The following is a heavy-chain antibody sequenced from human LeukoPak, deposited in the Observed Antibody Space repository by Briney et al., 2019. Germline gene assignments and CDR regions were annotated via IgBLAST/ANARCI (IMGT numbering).Heavy chain of an antibody. J-gene: IGHJ5*02. CDR1: GGTFSSYA. D-gene: IGHD3-10*01. CDR2: IIPIFGTA. V-gene: IGHV1-69*06. CDR3: ARGEYYGSGDQYNWFDP. Sequence: SVKVSCKASGGTFSSYAISWVRQAPGQGLEWMGGIIPIFGTANYAQKFQGRVTITADKSTSTAYMELSSPRSEDTAVYYCARGEYYGSGDQYNWFDPWGQGTLVTVSS.